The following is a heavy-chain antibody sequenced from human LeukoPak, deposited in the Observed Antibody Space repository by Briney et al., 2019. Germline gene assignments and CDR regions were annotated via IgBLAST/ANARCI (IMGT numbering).Heavy chain of an antibody. CDR1: GGSISSSSYY. Sequence: PSETLSLTCTVSGGSISSSSYYWGWIRQPPGKGLEWIGSIYYSGSTYYNPSLKSRVTISVDTSMNQFSLKLTSVTAADTAVYYCARRQWEVGDYWGQGTPVTVSS. V-gene: IGHV4-39*07. J-gene: IGHJ4*02. CDR2: IYYSGST. D-gene: IGHD1-26*01. CDR3: ARRQWEVGDY.